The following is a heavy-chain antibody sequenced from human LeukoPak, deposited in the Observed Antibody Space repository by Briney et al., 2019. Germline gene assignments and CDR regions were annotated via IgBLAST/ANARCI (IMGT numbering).Heavy chain of an antibody. Sequence: GESLKISCKGSGYSFTSYWIGWVRQIPGKGLEGMGIIYPGDSDTRYSASFQGQVTISADKSISTAYLQWSSLKASDTAMYYCARHEDNWNDVVYWGQGTLVTVSS. D-gene: IGHD1-1*01. CDR2: IYPGDSDT. V-gene: IGHV5-51*01. CDR3: ARHEDNWNDVVY. CDR1: GYSFTSYW. J-gene: IGHJ4*02.